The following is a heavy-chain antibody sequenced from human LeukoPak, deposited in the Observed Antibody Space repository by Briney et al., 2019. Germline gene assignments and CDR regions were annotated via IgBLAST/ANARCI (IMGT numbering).Heavy chain of an antibody. CDR3: ARHFYLRAAMVSLSRALNWFDP. V-gene: IGHV4-39*01. CDR1: GGSISSSSYY. D-gene: IGHD5-18*01. J-gene: IGHJ5*02. Sequence: SETLSLTCTVSGGSISSSSYYWGWIRQPPGKGLEWIGEINHSGSTNYNPSLKSRVTISVDTSENQFSLKLSSVTAADTAVYYCARHFYLRAAMVSLSRALNWFDPWGQGTLVTVSS. CDR2: INHSGST.